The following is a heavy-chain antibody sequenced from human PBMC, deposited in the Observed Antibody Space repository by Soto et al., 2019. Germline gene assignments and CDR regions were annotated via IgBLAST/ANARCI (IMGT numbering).Heavy chain of an antibody. D-gene: IGHD5-12*01. V-gene: IGHV3-23*01. Sequence: GGSLRLSCAASGFTFSSYAMSWVRQAPGKGLEWVSAISGSGGSTYYADSVKGRFTISRDNSKNTLYLQMNSLRAEDTAVYYCAKSFVVATIRGRVNWFDPWGQGTLVTVSS. CDR2: ISGSGGST. CDR3: AKSFVVATIRGRVNWFDP. CDR1: GFTFSSYA. J-gene: IGHJ5*02.